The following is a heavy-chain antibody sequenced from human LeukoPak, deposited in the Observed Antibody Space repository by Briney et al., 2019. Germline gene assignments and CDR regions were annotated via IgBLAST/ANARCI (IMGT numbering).Heavy chain of an antibody. CDR2: INPNSGGT. V-gene: IGHV1-2*02. CDR1: GYTFTGYY. J-gene: IGHJ4*02. D-gene: IGHD3-10*01. Sequence: GASVKVSCKASGYTFTGYYMHWVRQAPGQGLEWMGWINPNSGGTNYAQKFQGRATMTRDTSISTAYMELSRLRSDDTAVYYCARDLVRGIRSAGYWGQGTLVTVSS. CDR3: ARDLVRGIRSAGY.